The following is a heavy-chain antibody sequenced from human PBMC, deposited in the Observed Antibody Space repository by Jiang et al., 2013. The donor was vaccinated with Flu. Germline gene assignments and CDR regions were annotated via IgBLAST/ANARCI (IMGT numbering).Heavy chain of an antibody. V-gene: IGHV3-9*01. J-gene: IGHJ6*02. Sequence: LVQPGRSLRLSCAASGFTFDDYAMHWVRQAPGKGLEWVSGISWNSDSIGYADSVKSRFTISRDNAKNSLYLQMNSLRAEDTALYYCAKSGSGSYYNIDYGMDVWGQGTTVTVSS. CDR2: ISWNSDSI. CDR1: GFTFDDYA. D-gene: IGHD3-10*01. CDR3: AKSGSGSYYNIDYGMDV.